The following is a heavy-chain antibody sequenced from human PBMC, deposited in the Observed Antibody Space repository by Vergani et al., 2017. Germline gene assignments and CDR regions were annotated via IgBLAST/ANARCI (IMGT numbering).Heavy chain of an antibody. CDR2: ISSSGSP. D-gene: IGHD6-13*01. V-gene: IGHV4-39*02. CDR3: AGPDGPSAIADGFHV. CDR1: GDSISRSHYY. Sequence: QLQLQESGPGLVKPSETLSLSCRVSGDSISRSHYYWGFIRQPPGKGLEWIGSISSSGSPYYNLTLKSRLAFSVDTSKNLFSLRQKSVTATDTGMYYCAGPDGPSAIADGFHVWGQGTMVTVS. J-gene: IGHJ3*01.